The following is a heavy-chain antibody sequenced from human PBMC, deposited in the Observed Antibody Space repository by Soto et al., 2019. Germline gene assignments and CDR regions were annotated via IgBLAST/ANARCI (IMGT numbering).Heavy chain of an antibody. CDR2: IYYSGRT. J-gene: IGHJ4*02. V-gene: IGHV4-39*01. D-gene: IGHD2-21*02. CDR1: GESISSSSYY. CDR3: ARQRTTVVTQAYFDH. Sequence: LSLTCIVSGESISSSSYYWGWIRQPPGKGLEWIGSIYYSGRTYYNPSFKSRVTISIDTSKNQFSLKLSSVTATDTAVYYCARQRTTVVTQAYFDHWGQGALVTAPQ.